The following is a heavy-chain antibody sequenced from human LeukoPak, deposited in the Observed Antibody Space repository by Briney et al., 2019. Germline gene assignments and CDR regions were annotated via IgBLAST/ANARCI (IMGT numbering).Heavy chain of an antibody. CDR1: AYSISSGYY. CDR3: ARVGGTVTVTTYYFDY. CDR2: IYHSGST. J-gene: IGHJ4*02. D-gene: IGHD4-17*01. Sequence: TSETLSLTCTVSAYSISSGYYWGWIRQPPGKGLERIASIYHSGSTYYNPSLKSRVTISVDTSKNQFSLKLSSVTAADTAVYYCARVGGTVTVTTYYFDYWGQGTLVTVSS. V-gene: IGHV4-38-2*02.